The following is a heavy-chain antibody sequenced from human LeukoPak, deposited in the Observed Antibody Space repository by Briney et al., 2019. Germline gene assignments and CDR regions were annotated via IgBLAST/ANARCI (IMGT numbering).Heavy chain of an antibody. CDR1: GYTFTSYG. D-gene: IGHD3-9*01. CDR2: ISAYNGNT. V-gene: IGHV1-18*01. J-gene: IGHJ6*02. Sequence: GASVKVSCMASGYTFTSYGISGVRQAPGQGLEWMGWISAYNGNTNYAQKLQGRVTMTTDTSTSTAYMELRSLRSDDTAVYYCARVLRYFDPRPLLDYYGMDVWGQGTTVTVSS. CDR3: ARVLRYFDPRPLLDYYGMDV.